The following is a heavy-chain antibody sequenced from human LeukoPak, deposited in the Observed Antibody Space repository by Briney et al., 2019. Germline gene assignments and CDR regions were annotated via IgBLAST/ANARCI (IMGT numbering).Heavy chain of an antibody. D-gene: IGHD7-27*01. CDR2: IKKDGSEK. CDR3: ATYTNWVAGDV. V-gene: IGHV3-7*01. Sequence: TGGSLRLSCVASGFTFSDPWMSWVRQAPGKGLEWVADIKKDGSEKDYVDSVKGRFTISRDNAKNSLYLQMDSLRAEDTAVYYCATYTNWVAGDVWGQGTTVSVSS. J-gene: IGHJ6*02. CDR1: GFTFSDPW.